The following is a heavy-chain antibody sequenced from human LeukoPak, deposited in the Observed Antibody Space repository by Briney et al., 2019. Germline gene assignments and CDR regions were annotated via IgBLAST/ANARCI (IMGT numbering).Heavy chain of an antibody. CDR2: VSSSSSTI. CDR1: GFTFSSYS. J-gene: IGHJ4*02. Sequence: GGSLRLSCAASGFTFSSYSMNWVRQAPGKGLEWVSYVSSSSSTIYYADSVKGRFTIPRDNAKNSLYLQMNSLRAEDTAVYYCARDPPISDYYDSSGYYMGYDYWGQGTLVTVSS. D-gene: IGHD3-22*01. CDR3: ARDPPISDYYDSSGYYMGYDY. V-gene: IGHV3-48*01.